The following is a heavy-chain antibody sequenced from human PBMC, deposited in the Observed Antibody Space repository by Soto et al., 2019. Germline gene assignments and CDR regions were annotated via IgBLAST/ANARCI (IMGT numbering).Heavy chain of an antibody. CDR1: GESFSGYY. CDR2: IARSGST. CDR3: ARAAFKGHQTGQPPTSQTLDY. J-gene: IGHJ4*02. D-gene: IGHD1-26*01. V-gene: IGHV4-34*01. Sequence: SETLYLTCAVSGESFSGYYWTWIRQPPGEGLEWIGEIARSGSTNYNPSHKRRVTICVDTSKNQLSLELTSVTAADTAVYFCARAAFKGHQTGQPPTSQTLDYWGQGTLVTVS.